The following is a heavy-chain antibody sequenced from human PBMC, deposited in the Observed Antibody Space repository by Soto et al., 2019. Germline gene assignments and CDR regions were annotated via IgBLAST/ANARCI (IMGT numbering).Heavy chain of an antibody. CDR3: ARASRGYSYGRNFDC. V-gene: IGHV3-53*01. J-gene: IGHJ4*02. CDR2: IYSGGST. CDR1: GFTVSSNY. Sequence: GGSLRLSCAASGFTVSSNYMSWVRQAPGKGLEWVSVIYSGGSTYYADSVKGRFTISRDNSKNTLYLQMNSLRAEDTAVYYCARASRGYSYGRNFDCWGQGAMVIVSS. D-gene: IGHD5-18*01.